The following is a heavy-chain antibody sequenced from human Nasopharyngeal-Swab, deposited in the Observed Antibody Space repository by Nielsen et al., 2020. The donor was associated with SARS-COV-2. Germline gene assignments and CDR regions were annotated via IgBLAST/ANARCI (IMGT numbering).Heavy chain of an antibody. CDR3: ARGPGDGMDV. V-gene: IGHV3-30-3*01. J-gene: IGHJ6*02. CDR2: ISYDGSNK. D-gene: IGHD3-10*01. Sequence: VGPAPGKGLEWVAVISYDGSNKYYADSVKGRFTISRDNSKNTLYLQMNSLRAEDTAVYYCARGPGDGMDVWGQGTTVTVSS.